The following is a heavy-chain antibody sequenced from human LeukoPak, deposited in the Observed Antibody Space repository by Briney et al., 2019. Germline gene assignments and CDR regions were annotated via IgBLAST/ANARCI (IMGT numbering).Heavy chain of an antibody. CDR3: ARVFPKYYYDSSGYYDY. CDR1: GGSISSSSYY. D-gene: IGHD3-22*01. Sequence: PSETLSLTCTVSGGSISSSSYYWGWIRQPPGKGLEWIGSIYYSGSTYYNPSLKSRVTISVDTSKNQFSLKLSSVTAADTAVYYCARVFPKYYYDSSGYYDYWGQGTLVTVSS. CDR2: IYYSGST. J-gene: IGHJ4*02. V-gene: IGHV4-39*07.